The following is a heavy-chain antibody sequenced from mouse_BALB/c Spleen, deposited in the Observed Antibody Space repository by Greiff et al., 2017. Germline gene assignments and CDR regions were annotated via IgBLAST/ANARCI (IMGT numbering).Heavy chain of an antibody. CDR1: GFSLTSYG. J-gene: IGHJ4*01. CDR3: GRNRGGYGNYDAMDY. Sequence: QVQLQQSGPGLVQPSQSLSITCTVSGFSLTSYGVHWVRQSPGKGLEWLGVIWSGGSTDYNAAFISRLSISKDNSKSQVFFKMNSMQDNDTAIYYCGRNRGGYGNYDAMDYWGQGTSVTVSS. V-gene: IGHV2-2*02. D-gene: IGHD2-1*01. CDR2: IWSGGST.